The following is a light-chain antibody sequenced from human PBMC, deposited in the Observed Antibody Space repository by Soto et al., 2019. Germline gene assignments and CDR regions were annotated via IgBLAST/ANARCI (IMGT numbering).Light chain of an antibody. Sequence: QSVLTQPPSASGTPGQRVTISCSGSSSNIGNNIINWYQQLPGTAPKVDIYSNNHRPSGVPDRFSGSKSGTSASLAISGLQSDDEADYYCAAWDDSLWGVVFGGGTKLTVL. CDR2: SNN. CDR1: SSNIGNNI. V-gene: IGLV1-44*01. J-gene: IGLJ2*01. CDR3: AAWDDSLWGVV.